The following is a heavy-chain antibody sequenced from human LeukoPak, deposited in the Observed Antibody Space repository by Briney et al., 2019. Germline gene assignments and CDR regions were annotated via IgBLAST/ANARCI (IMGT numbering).Heavy chain of an antibody. CDR3: AKDTYHDFWSGYPPNY. D-gene: IGHD3-3*01. Sequence: PGGSLRLSCAASGFTFNYYAMSWVRQAPGKGLEWVSAISGSGGSTYYADSVKGRFIISRDNSKNTLYLQMNSLRAEDTAVHYCAKDTYHDFWSGYPPNYWGQGTLVTVSS. CDR1: GFTFNYYA. CDR2: ISGSGGST. V-gene: IGHV3-23*01. J-gene: IGHJ4*02.